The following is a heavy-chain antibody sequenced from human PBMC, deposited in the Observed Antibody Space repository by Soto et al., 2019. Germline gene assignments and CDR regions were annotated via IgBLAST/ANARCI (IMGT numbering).Heavy chain of an antibody. D-gene: IGHD3-16*01. CDR3: AKSNTTFEAFAI. Sequence: HPGGSLRLSCAASRFSCSSYSLSQVRQAPGKGLDWVSAISGSGGSTYYADAVKGRFTISRYNSKDTLYLQMNSLRAEDTAVYHCAKSNTTFEAFAIRGQRTTVTVAS. V-gene: IGHV3-23*01. J-gene: IGHJ3*02. CDR2: ISGSGGST. CDR1: RFSCSSYS.